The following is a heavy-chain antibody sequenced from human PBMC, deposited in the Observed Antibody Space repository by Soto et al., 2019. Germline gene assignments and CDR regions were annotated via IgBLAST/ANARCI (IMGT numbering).Heavy chain of an antibody. D-gene: IGHD3-10*01. CDR3: ARDRGSDDPIDY. J-gene: IGHJ4*02. CDR1: GLTFSNYG. V-gene: IGHV3-33*01. CDR2: VWHDGKTK. Sequence: GGSLRLSCAASGLTFSNYGMHWVRQAPGKGLEWVAVVWHDGKTKYYADSVEGRFTISRDNSRNTLFLQMNSLRAEDTAVYHCARDRGSDDPIDYWGQGTLVTVSS.